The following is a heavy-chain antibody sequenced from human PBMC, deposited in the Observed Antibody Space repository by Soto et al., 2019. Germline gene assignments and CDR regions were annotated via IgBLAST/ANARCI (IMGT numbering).Heavy chain of an antibody. D-gene: IGHD6-6*01. CDR2: IWYDGSNK. V-gene: IGHV3-33*01. CDR3: ARDDIAVRPGWFDP. Sequence: GGSLRLSCAASGFTFSSFGMNWVRQAPGTGLEWVALIWYDGSNKYYADSVKGRFTVSRDNSKNTVYLQMNSLRAEDTAVYYCARDDIAVRPGWFDPWGQGTLVTVSS. CDR1: GFTFSSFG. J-gene: IGHJ5*02.